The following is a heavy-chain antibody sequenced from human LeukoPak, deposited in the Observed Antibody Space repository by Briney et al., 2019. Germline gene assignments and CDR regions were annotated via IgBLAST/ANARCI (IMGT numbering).Heavy chain of an antibody. D-gene: IGHD5-18*01. CDR2: IIPIFGTA. CDR1: GGTFSSYA. J-gene: IGHJ4*02. CDR3: ARDNQYSYGPGPFDY. V-gene: IGHV1-69*13. Sequence: EASVKVSCKASGGTFSSYAIGWVRQAPGQGLEWMGGIIPIFGTANYAQKFQGRVTITAGESTSTAYMELSSLRSEDTAVYYCARDNQYSYGPGPFDYWGQGTLVTVSS.